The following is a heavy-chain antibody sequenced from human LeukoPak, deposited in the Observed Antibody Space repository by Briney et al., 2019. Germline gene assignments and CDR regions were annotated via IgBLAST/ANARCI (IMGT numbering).Heavy chain of an antibody. CDR2: ISSSSSYI. J-gene: IGHJ4*02. CDR3: ARTEVLPDYYDNSGGFDY. CDR1: EFTFSSYS. D-gene: IGHD3-22*01. Sequence: GGSLRLSCAASEFTFSSYSMNWVRQAPGKGLEWVSSISSSSSYIYYADSVKGRFTISRDNAKNSLYLQMNSLRAEDTAVYYCARTEVLPDYYDNSGGFDYWGQGILVTVSS. V-gene: IGHV3-21*04.